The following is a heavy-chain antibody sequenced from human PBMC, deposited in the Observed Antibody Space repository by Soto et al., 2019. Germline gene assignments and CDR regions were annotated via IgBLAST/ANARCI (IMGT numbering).Heavy chain of an antibody. D-gene: IGHD3-10*01. V-gene: IGHV3-23*01. CDR2: ISGRGAST. J-gene: IGHJ4*02. CDR3: AKVSLVSPMAWLDY. CDR1: GFTFSSYA. Sequence: GGSLRLSCTASGFTFSSYAMSWVRQAPGKGLEWVAGISGRGASTYYADSVKGRFTISRDNSKNTLYLQMNSLRAEDTAVYYCAKVSLVSPMAWLDYWGQGTLVTVSS.